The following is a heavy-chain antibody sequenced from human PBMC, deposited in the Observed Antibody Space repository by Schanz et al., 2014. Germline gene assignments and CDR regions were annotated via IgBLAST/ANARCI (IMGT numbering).Heavy chain of an antibody. CDR1: GFTFSDYS. Sequence: EVQLVESGGGWVQPGGSLRLSCAASGFTFSDYSMNWVRQAPGKGPEWVSYIRSSSTPIYYADSVKGRFTIPRDNAKNSLYLQMNSLRAEDTAVYYCAKGRFGELNAFDIWGQGTMVTVSS. CDR2: IRSSSTPI. V-gene: IGHV3-48*01. D-gene: IGHD3-10*01. J-gene: IGHJ3*02. CDR3: AKGRFGELNAFDI.